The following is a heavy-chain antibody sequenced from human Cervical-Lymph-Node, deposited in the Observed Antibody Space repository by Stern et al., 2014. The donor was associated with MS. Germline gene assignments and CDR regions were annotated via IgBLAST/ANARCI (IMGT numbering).Heavy chain of an antibody. CDR3: ARDRRHYDTSGGYYFDS. D-gene: IGHD3-22*01. CDR1: GGTFSSYA. J-gene: IGHJ4*02. CDR2: IIPIVGTA. V-gene: IGHV1-69*01. Sequence: VQLVQSGAEVKKPGSSVKVSCTASGGTFSSYAINWVRLAPGQGPEWMGGIIPIVGTANYAQKFQVRVTITADESTSTAYMELSSLRSEDTAVYYCARDRRHYDTSGGYYFDSWGQGTLVTVSS.